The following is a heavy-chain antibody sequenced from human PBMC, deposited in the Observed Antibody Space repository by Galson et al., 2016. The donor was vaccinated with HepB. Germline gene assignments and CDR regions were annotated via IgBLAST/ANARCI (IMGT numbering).Heavy chain of an antibody. D-gene: IGHD4-11*01. Sequence: SLRLSCAASGFTFSSYGMHWVRQAPGKGLEWVAVIWYDGSNKYYAGSVKGRFTISRDNSKNTLYLQMNSLRAEDTAVYYCARGSNYFDYYYYGMDVWGQGTTVTVSS. V-gene: IGHV3-33*01. CDR3: ARGSNYFDYYYYGMDV. CDR1: GFTFSSYG. CDR2: IWYDGSNK. J-gene: IGHJ6*02.